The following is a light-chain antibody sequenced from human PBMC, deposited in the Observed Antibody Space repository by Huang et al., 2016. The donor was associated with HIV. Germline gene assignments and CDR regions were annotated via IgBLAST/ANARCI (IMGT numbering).Light chain of an antibody. CDR1: QSFLYSSNNKEY. J-gene: IGKJ1*01. CDR2: WAS. Sequence: DIVMTQSPDSLAVSMGERATINCKSSQSFLYSSNNKEYLAWYQHKSGQPPKLLIYWASTRESGVPDRFSGSGSGTDFTLTISSLQAEDVAVYYCQQYYSSPPWTFGQGTKVDIK. V-gene: IGKV4-1*01. CDR3: QQYYSSPPWT.